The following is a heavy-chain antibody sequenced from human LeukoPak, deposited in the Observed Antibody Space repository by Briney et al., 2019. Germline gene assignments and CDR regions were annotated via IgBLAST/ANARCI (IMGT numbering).Heavy chain of an antibody. CDR2: INHSGST. Sequence: SETLSLTCAVYGGSFSGYYWSWIRQPPGKGLEWIGEINHSGSTNYNPPLKSRVTISVDTSKNQFSLKLSSVTAADTAVYYCARVSTASYIVVVPAAMIGWFDPWGQGTLVTVSS. CDR3: ARVSTASYIVVVPAAMIGWFDP. J-gene: IGHJ5*02. V-gene: IGHV4-34*01. CDR1: GGSFSGYY. D-gene: IGHD2-2*01.